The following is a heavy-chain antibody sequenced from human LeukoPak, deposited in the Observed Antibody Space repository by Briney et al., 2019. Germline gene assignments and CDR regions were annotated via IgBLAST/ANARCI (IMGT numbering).Heavy chain of an antibody. CDR3: ARGADSSGYSYFDY. D-gene: IGHD3-22*01. Sequence: ASVKVSCKASGYTFTGYYMHWVRQAPGQGLEWMGWINPNSGGTNYAQKFQGRVTMTRDTSISTAYMELSSLRSEDMAVYYCARGADSSGYSYFDYWGQGTLVTVSS. CDR2: INPNSGGT. V-gene: IGHV1-2*02. CDR1: GYTFTGYY. J-gene: IGHJ4*02.